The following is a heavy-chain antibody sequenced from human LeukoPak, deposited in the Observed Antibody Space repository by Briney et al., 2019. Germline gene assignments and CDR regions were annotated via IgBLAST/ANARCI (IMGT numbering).Heavy chain of an antibody. Sequence: ASVKVSCRASGYTFTSYGISWVRQAPGQGLEWMGWISAYNGNTNYAQKLQGRVTMTTDTSTSTAYMELRSLRSDDTAVYYCARYGSGLGYYYYMDVWGKGTTVTISS. CDR3: ARYGSGLGYYYYMDV. V-gene: IGHV1-18*01. D-gene: IGHD3-10*01. CDR1: GYTFTSYG. CDR2: ISAYNGNT. J-gene: IGHJ6*03.